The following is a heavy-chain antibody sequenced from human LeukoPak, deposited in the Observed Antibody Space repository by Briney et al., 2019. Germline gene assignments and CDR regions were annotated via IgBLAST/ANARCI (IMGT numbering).Heavy chain of an antibody. CDR3: ARDPDGYNTYYFDY. CDR2: ISGSGGST. Sequence: PGGSLRLSCTASGPTFEDYGMSWVRQAPGRGLEWVSAISGSGGSTYYADSVKGRFTISRDNSKNTLYLQMNSLRAEDTAVYYCARDPDGYNTYYFDYWGQGTLVTVSS. V-gene: IGHV3-23*01. D-gene: IGHD5-24*01. J-gene: IGHJ4*02. CDR1: GPTFEDYG.